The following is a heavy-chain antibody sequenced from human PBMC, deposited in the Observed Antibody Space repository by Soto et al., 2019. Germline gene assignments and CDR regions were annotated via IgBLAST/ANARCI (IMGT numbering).Heavy chain of an antibody. CDR1: GGSISSYY. J-gene: IGHJ4*02. CDR2: IYYSGST. CDR3: ARFRLERLYYFDY. Sequence: QVQLQESGPGLVKPSETLSLTCTVSGGSISSYYWSWIRQPPGKGLEWIGYIYYSGSTNYNPSLESRVTISVDTSKNQFSLKLSSVTAADTAVYYCARFRLERLYYFDYWGQGTLVTVSS. V-gene: IGHV4-59*01. D-gene: IGHD1-1*01.